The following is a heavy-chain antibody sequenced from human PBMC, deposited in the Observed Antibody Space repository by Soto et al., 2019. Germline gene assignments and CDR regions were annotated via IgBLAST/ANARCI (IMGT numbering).Heavy chain of an antibody. Sequence: SVKVSCKASVYTFTSFYMHWVRQAPGQGLEWMGLINPSGGRTSYPQKFQGRITLTRDTSTSTVNMELSSLRSEDTAVYYCARDRGTDPLYEMDVWGPGTTVTASS. D-gene: IGHD1-1*01. CDR2: INPSGGRT. CDR1: VYTFTSFY. J-gene: IGHJ6*02. V-gene: IGHV1-46*01. CDR3: ARDRGTDPLYEMDV.